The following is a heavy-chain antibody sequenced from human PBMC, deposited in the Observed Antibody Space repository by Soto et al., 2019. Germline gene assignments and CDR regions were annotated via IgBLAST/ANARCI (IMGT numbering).Heavy chain of an antibody. CDR1: GFTFRTYS. V-gene: IGHV3-21*01. J-gene: IGHJ6*02. CDR2: ISSSSAYI. CDR3: ARVRSYSYGQGYGMDV. D-gene: IGHD5-18*01. Sequence: GGSLRLSCAASGFTFRTYSMNGVRQAPGKRLEWVSSISSSSAYIYYADKVKGRFTISREHAKHSLSPQMNSLRAEDTAVYYCARVRSYSYGQGYGMDVWGQGPTVTVSS.